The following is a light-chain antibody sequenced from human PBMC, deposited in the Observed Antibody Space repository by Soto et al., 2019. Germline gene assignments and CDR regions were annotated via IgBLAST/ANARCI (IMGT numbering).Light chain of an antibody. CDR2: DAS. CDR1: QSVSTY. V-gene: IGKV3-11*01. Sequence: EIVLTQSPATLSLSPGERATLSCRASQSVSTYLAWYQQKPGQAPRLLIYDASNRATGIPARFSGSGSATDFTLTISSLEPEDFAVYYCQQYNNWPLTFGGGTKVDI. CDR3: QQYNNWPLT. J-gene: IGKJ4*01.